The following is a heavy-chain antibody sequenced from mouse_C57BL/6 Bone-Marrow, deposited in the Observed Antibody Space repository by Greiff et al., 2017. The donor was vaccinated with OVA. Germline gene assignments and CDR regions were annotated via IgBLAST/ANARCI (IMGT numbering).Heavy chain of an antibody. J-gene: IGHJ2*01. V-gene: IGHV1-19*01. CDR3: ANYGSSYFDY. Sequence: VQLQQSGPVLVKPGASVKMSCKASGYTFTDYYMNWVKQSHGKSLEWIGVINPYNGGTSYNQKFKGKATLTVDKSSSTAYMELNSLTSEDSAVYYCANYGSSYFDYWGQGTTLTVSS. CDR2: INPYNGGT. CDR1: GYTFTDYY. D-gene: IGHD1-1*01.